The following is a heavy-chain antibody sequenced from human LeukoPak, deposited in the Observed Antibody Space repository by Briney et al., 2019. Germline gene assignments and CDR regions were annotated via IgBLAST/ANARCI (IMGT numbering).Heavy chain of an antibody. V-gene: IGHV4-39*01. D-gene: IGHD6-13*01. Sequence: SETLSLTCTVSGGSISGGDYYWSWIRQPPGKGLEWIRSVYYSGSTYYNPSLNSRITVSVDTSKNQFSLSLSSVTAADTAVYCCVRHSSSLPFDSWGQGSLVTVSS. CDR2: VYYSGST. CDR1: GGSISGGDYY. J-gene: IGHJ4*02. CDR3: VRHSSSLPFDS.